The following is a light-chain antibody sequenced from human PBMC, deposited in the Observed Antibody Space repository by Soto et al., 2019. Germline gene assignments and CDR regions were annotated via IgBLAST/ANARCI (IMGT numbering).Light chain of an antibody. CDR2: DVS. V-gene: IGLV2-14*01. CDR3: SSYTSSSKGV. CDR1: SSYVGGYNY. Sequence: QSVLTQPPSASGSPGQSVTISCTGTSSYVGGYNYVSWYQQHPGKAPKLMIYDVSNRPSGVSNRFSGSKSGNTASLTISGLQAEDEADYYCSSYTSSSKGVFGTGTKVTVL. J-gene: IGLJ1*01.